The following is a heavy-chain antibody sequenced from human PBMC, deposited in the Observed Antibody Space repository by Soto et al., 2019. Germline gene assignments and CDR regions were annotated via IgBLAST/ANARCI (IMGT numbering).Heavy chain of an antibody. J-gene: IGHJ3*02. CDR3: ARISVDSDAFDI. D-gene: IGHD2-15*01. CDR2: INHSGST. V-gene: IGHV4-34*01. Sequence: QVQLQQWGAGLLKPSETLSLTCAVYGGSFSGYYWSWIRQPPGKGLEWIGEINHSGSTNYNPSLKSRVAISVDTSNNQFSLKLSSVTAADTAVYYCARISVDSDAFDIWGQGTMVTVSS. CDR1: GGSFSGYY.